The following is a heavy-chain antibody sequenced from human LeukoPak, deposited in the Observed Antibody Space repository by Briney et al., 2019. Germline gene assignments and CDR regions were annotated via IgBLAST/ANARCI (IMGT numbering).Heavy chain of an antibody. CDR1: GGSISSHY. J-gene: IGHJ3*02. D-gene: IGHD3-9*01. V-gene: IGHV4-59*11. CDR2: IYYSGST. CDR3: ARVYYDILTGYGIVAFDI. Sequence: SETLSLTCTVSGGSISSHYWSWIRQPPGKGLEWIGYIYYSGSTNYNPSLKSRVTISVDTSKNQFSLKLSSVTAADTAVYYCARVYYDILTGYGIVAFDIWGQGTMVTVSS.